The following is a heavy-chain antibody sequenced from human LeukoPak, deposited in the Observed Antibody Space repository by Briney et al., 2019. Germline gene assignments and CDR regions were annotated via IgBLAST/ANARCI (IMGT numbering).Heavy chain of an antibody. V-gene: IGHV1-2*02. Sequence: ASVKVSCKASGYTFTGYYMHWVRQAPGQGLEWMGWISPNSGDTDIAQKFQGRVTMTRDTSIATSYMEVDSLSSDDTAVYYCARESACGTTNCLAPADWLDPWGQGTLVIVSS. CDR3: ARESACGTTNCLAPADWLDP. D-gene: IGHD2-2*01. J-gene: IGHJ5*02. CDR1: GYTFTGYY. CDR2: ISPNSGDT.